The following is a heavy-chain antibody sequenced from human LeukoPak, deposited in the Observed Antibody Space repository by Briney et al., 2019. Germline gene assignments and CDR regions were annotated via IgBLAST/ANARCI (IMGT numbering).Heavy chain of an antibody. D-gene: IGHD2-2*01. V-gene: IGHV1-18*01. CDR2: ISAYNGNT. CDR3: ARDILGGCSSTSCPWGWFDP. J-gene: IGHJ5*02. CDR1: GYTFTSYS. Sequence: ASVKVSCKASGYTFTSYSISWVRQAPGQGLEWMGWISAYNGNTNYAQKLQGRVTMTTDTSTSTAYMELRSLRSDDTAVYYCARDILGGCSSTSCPWGWFDPWGQGTLVTVSS.